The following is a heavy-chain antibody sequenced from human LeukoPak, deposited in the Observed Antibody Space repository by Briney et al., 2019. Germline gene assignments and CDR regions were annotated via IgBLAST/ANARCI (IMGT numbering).Heavy chain of an antibody. Sequence: ASVKVSCTASGYTFTSYYMHWVRQAPARGPEWMGIIKANGDSTSYAQNFQGRVTMTRDMSTSTVYMELSSLRSEDTAVYYCARVFSSSPSGYDYCGQGTLVTVSS. CDR3: ARVFSSSPSGYDY. D-gene: IGHD6-6*01. CDR2: IKANGDST. J-gene: IGHJ4*02. CDR1: GYTFTSYY. V-gene: IGHV1-46*01.